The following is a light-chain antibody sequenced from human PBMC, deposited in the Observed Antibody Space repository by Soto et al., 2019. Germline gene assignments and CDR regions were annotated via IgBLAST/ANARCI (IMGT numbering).Light chain of an antibody. Sequence: EIVLTQSPATLSLSPGERATLSCRASQSVSSYFAWYQRKPGQAPRLLIYDASNRATGIPARFSGSGSGTDFTLTISSLEPEDFAVYYCQQRSNWPTFGQGTKVDIK. CDR1: QSVSSY. J-gene: IGKJ1*01. CDR3: QQRSNWPT. V-gene: IGKV3-11*01. CDR2: DAS.